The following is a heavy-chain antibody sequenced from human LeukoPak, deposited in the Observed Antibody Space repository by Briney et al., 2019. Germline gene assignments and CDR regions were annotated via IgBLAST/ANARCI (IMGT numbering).Heavy chain of an antibody. CDR3: ARELGGDSSGYSAY. Sequence: GASVKVSCKASGYTFTDYYLHWVRQAPGQGLEWMGWIKPNSGGTNYAQKFQGRVTMTRDTSISTAYMELSRLRFDDTAMYYCARELGGDSSGYSAYWGQGTLVTVSS. J-gene: IGHJ4*02. CDR2: IKPNSGGT. D-gene: IGHD3-22*01. V-gene: IGHV1-2*02. CDR1: GYTFTDYY.